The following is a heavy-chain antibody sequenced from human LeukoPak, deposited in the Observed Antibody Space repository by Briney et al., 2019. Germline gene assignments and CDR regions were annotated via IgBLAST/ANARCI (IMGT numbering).Heavy chain of an antibody. CDR2: ISGSGGST. CDR3: AKWATYYYDSSGYYGWSYFDY. D-gene: IGHD3-22*01. V-gene: IGHV3-23*01. Sequence: VQPGGSLRLSCAASGFTFSSYAMSWVRQAPGKGLEWVSAISGSGGSTYYADSVKGRFTISRDNSKNTLYLQMNSLRAADTAVYYCAKWATYYYDSSGYYGWSYFDYWGQGTLVTVSS. J-gene: IGHJ4*02. CDR1: GFTFSSYA.